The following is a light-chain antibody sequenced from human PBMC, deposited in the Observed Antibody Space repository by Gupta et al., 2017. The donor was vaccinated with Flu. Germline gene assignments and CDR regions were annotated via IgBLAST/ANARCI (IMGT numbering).Light chain of an antibody. Sequence: QSVLSQPPSASGTPGQRVTISCSGGESNIGSNYVYWYQQFPGTAPKLLIFRDDHRPPGVPARFSASKSGTSASLAINGLRSDDEGDYYCAAWDDSVSGFVFGIGTKVTAL. CDR2: RDD. CDR3: AAWDDSVSGFV. CDR1: ESNIGSNY. J-gene: IGLJ1*01. V-gene: IGLV1-47*01.